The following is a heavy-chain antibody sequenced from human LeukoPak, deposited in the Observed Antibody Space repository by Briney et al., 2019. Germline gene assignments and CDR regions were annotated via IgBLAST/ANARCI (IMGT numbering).Heavy chain of an antibody. D-gene: IGHD6-19*01. J-gene: IGHJ6*02. CDR2: IYHSGST. CDR1: GGSISSGGYS. Sequence: SQTLSLTCAVSGGSISSGGYSWSWIRQPPGKGLEWIGYIYHSGSTYYNPSLKSRVTISVDRSKNQFSLKLSSVTAADTVVYYCARHGKMRQWLVRVSYYGMDVWGQGTTVTVSS. V-gene: IGHV4-30-2*01. CDR3: ARHGKMRQWLVRVSYYGMDV.